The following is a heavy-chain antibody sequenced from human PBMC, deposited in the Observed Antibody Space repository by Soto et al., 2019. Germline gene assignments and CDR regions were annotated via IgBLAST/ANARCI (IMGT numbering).Heavy chain of an antibody. Sequence: QVQLVESGGGVVQPGRSLRLSCGASGFTFSSYAMHWVRQAPGKGLEWVAVISSDGSNQYYADSVKGRFTISRDNSKNTLFLQMNSLRPEYTAAYYCAREGHLTVSGVLITDQFVDSWGQGTLVTVSS. CDR2: ISSDGSNQ. J-gene: IGHJ4*02. CDR3: AREGHLTVSGVLITDQFVDS. D-gene: IGHD3-3*01. CDR1: GFTFSSYA. V-gene: IGHV3-30-3*01.